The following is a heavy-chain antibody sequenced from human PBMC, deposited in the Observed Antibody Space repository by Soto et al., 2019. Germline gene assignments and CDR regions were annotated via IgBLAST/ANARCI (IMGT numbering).Heavy chain of an antibody. CDR1: GGSISSSSFA. V-gene: IGHV4-39*01. CDR3: ARRLTTSRFDY. CDR2: ISVSGNT. Sequence: SETLSLTCTVSGGSISSSSFAWGWIRQPPGKGLEWIGTISVSGNTYYNPSLKSRVTISVDTSKSQFSLKLSSVTAADTAVYYCARRLTTSRFDYWGQGILVTVSS. J-gene: IGHJ4*02. D-gene: IGHD3-3*01.